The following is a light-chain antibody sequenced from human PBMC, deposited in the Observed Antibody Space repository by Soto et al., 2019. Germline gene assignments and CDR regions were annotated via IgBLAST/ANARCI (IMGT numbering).Light chain of an antibody. CDR1: QHVSSN. V-gene: IGKV3-15*01. CDR2: RAS. J-gene: IGKJ2*01. Sequence: EIVMTQSPATLPVSPGGSATLSCRASQHVSSNFAWYRQKPGQAPRLLIYRASTRATGIPARFSGSGSGTEFTLTISSLQSEDFAVYYCQQYNNWPYTFGQGTKLEIK. CDR3: QQYNNWPYT.